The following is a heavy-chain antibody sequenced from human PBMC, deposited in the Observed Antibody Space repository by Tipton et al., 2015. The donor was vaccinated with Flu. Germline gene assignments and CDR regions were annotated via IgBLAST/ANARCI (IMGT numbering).Heavy chain of an antibody. Sequence: GSLRLSCAASTLSFRTYEMNWVRQAPGQGLEWVAYISGSGEPIYYADSVKGRFTISRDNAKNSLFLEMKSLRVEDTGFYYCATEIPTQWGQGTLVTVSS. CDR2: ISGSGEPI. CDR3: ATEIPTQ. CDR1: TLSFRTYE. V-gene: IGHV3-48*03. J-gene: IGHJ4*02. D-gene: IGHD2-21*01.